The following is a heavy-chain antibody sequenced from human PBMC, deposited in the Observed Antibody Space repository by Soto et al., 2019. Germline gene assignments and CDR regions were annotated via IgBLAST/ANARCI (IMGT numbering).Heavy chain of an antibody. CDR3: ARMFHCSGGTCQCNY. CDR1: GFSLSTSGMR. J-gene: IGHJ4*02. CDR2: IDWDDDK. Sequence: SGHTLVNPTQTLTLTCTFSGFSLSTSGMRVSWIRQPPGKALEWLARIDWDDDKFYNTSLKTRLTISKDSSKNQVVLTMTKMDPVDTATYYCARMFHCSGGTCQCNYWGQRVLVTVSS. D-gene: IGHD2-15*01. V-gene: IGHV2-70*04.